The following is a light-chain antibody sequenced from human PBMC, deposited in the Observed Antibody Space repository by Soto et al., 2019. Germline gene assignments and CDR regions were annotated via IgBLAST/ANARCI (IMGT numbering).Light chain of an antibody. CDR3: SSYAGSNWWV. J-gene: IGLJ1*01. CDR1: SSDVGGYNY. Sequence: QSALTQPPSASGSPGQSVTISCTGTSSDVGGYNYVSWYQQHPGKAPKLMIYEVTKRPSGVPDRFSGSKSGNTASLTVSGLRAEDEADYYCSSYAGSNWWVFGTGTKLTVL. V-gene: IGLV2-8*01. CDR2: EVT.